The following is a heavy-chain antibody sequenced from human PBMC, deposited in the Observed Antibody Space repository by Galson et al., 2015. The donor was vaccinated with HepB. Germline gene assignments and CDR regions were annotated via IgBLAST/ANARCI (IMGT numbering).Heavy chain of an antibody. D-gene: IGHD1-26*01. CDR2: ISVDNGNT. V-gene: IGHV1-18*01. CDR3: ARSRMGATIGPPDY. Sequence: SVKVSCKASGYIFTSYGISWVRQAPGQGLEWMGWISVDNGNTNYAQKLQGRVTMTTDTSTSTAYMELRSLKSDDTAVYYCARSRMGATIGPPDYWGQGTLVTVSS. J-gene: IGHJ4*02. CDR1: GYIFTSYG.